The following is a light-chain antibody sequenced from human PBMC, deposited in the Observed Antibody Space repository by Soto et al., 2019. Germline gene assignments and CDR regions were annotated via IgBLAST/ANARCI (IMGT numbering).Light chain of an antibody. Sequence: SYELTQPPSVSVAPGQTARITCGGNNIGSKSVHWYQQKPCQAPVLVVYDDSDRPSGIPERFSGSNSGNTATLTISRVEAGDEAYYYCQVWDSSSDPPGVFGTGTKLTVL. CDR3: QVWDSSSDPPGV. CDR2: DDS. CDR1: NIGSKS. J-gene: IGLJ1*01. V-gene: IGLV3-21*02.